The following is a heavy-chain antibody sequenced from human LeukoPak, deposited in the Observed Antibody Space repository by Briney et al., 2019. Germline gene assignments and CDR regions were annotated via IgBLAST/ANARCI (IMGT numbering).Heavy chain of an antibody. CDR2: IKSGGSGT. Sequence: PGGSLRLSCAASVFTFSKYWMHWVRQAPGKGLVWVSRIKSGGSGTSYADSVKGRFTISRDNAKNTLYLQMNSLRAEDTALYYCARDSIPVAVYFDHWGQGALVTVSS. J-gene: IGHJ4*02. V-gene: IGHV3-74*01. D-gene: IGHD6-19*01. CDR3: ARDSIPVAVYFDH. CDR1: VFTFSKYW.